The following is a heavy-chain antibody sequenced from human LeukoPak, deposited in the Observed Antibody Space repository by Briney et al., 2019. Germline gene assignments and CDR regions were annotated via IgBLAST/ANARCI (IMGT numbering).Heavy chain of an antibody. Sequence: GGSLRLSCAASGFTSSSYGMHWVRQAPGKGLEWVAVISYDGSNKYYADSVKGRFTISRDNSKNTLYLQMNSLRAEDTAVYYCARAATYYDILTGEEYFQHWGQGTLVTVSS. V-gene: IGHV3-30*03. D-gene: IGHD3-9*01. CDR1: GFTSSSYG. CDR2: ISYDGSNK. J-gene: IGHJ1*01. CDR3: ARAATYYDILTGEEYFQH.